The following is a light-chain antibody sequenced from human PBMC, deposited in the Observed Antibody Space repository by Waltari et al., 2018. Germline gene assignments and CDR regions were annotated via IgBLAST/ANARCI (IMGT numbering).Light chain of an antibody. Sequence: DVQLTQSPSSLSASVGDRVTIPCRASQNIDIYLNWYQQKPGKAPNRLIYGASNLQSGVPSRFSGSGSGTDFTLTISSLQPEDFASFYCQQTSITPRTFGQGTKLEI. CDR2: GAS. CDR1: QNIDIY. CDR3: QQTSITPRT. J-gene: IGKJ2*01. V-gene: IGKV1-39*01.